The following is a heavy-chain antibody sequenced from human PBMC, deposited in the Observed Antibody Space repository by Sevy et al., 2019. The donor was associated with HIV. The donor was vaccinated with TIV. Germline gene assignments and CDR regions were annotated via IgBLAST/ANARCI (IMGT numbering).Heavy chain of an antibody. J-gene: IGHJ3*01. CDR3: ARRGNYYGDAFDF. D-gene: IGHD3-10*01. CDR1: GFTFSNYG. V-gene: IGHV3-23*01. CDR2: VSGRGGKR. Sequence: GGSLRLSCAAFGFTFSNYGMTWVRQAPGKGLEWVSRVSGRGGKRYNADSVKGRFTISRDNSKNTLYLQMNSLRAEDTAVYYCARRGNYYGDAFDFWGQGTVVTVSS.